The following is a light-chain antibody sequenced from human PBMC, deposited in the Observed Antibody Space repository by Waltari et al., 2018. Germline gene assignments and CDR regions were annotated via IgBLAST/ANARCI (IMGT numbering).Light chain of an antibody. Sequence: EIVLTQAPTTLSLSPGERATLSCRASQSVANYLAWYQQKPGQAPRLLIFDASNRATGIPARFSGSGSGTDFTLTISSLEPGDFAVYYCQQRSDWPTFGGGTKVEIK. J-gene: IGKJ4*01. CDR2: DAS. CDR3: QQRSDWPT. CDR1: QSVANY. V-gene: IGKV3-11*01.